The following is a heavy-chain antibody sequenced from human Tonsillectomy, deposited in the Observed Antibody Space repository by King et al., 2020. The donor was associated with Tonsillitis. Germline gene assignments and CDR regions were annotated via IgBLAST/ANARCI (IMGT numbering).Heavy chain of an antibody. CDR1: GFSFSSYA. CDR3: AKVVQEYHPLYYFDS. Sequence: VQLVESGGGLAQPGGSLRLSCAASGFSFSSYAMSWVRQAPGKGLEWVSGISTSGSSTYHADPVKGRFTVSRDNSNNMLYLQMNSLRAEDTAIYYCAKVVQEYHPLYYFDSWGLGTLVTVSS. CDR2: ISTSGSST. V-gene: IGHV3-23*04. D-gene: IGHD2-2*01. J-gene: IGHJ4*02.